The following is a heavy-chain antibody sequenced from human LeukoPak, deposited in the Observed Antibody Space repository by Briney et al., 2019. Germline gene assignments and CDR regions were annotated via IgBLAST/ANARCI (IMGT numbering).Heavy chain of an antibody. Sequence: GGSLRLSCAASGFTFDDSAMHWVRQAPGKGLEWVSGISWNSGSIGYTDSVKGRFTISRDNAKNSLYLQMNSLRAEDTALYYCAKGPAWRGYSYGRNWFDPWGQGTLVTVSS. J-gene: IGHJ5*02. D-gene: IGHD5-18*01. V-gene: IGHV3-9*01. CDR1: GFTFDDSA. CDR3: AKGPAWRGYSYGRNWFDP. CDR2: ISWNSGSI.